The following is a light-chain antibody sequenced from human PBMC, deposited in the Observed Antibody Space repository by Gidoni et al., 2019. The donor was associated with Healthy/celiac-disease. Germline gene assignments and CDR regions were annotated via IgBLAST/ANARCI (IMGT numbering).Light chain of an antibody. V-gene: IGKV3-11*01. CDR2: DAS. Sequence: LVLTQSPATLSLLPGERATFSCRASQSVTSYLAWYQQKPGQAPRLLIYDASNRATGIPARFSGSGSGTDFTLTISSLEPEDVAVYYCQQRSNWPPYTFGQGTKLEIK. CDR3: QQRSNWPPYT. J-gene: IGKJ2*01. CDR1: QSVTSY.